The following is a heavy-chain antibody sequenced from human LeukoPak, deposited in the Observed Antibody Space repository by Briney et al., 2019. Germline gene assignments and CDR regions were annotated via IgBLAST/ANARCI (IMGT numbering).Heavy chain of an antibody. Sequence: GGSLRLSCAASGFTLSGSAIHWVRQASGKGLEWVGHIRGETNTYATALAASVRGRFTISRDDSKNMAYLQMNSLKTEDTAVYYCSRLGDCSGTNCYEAYYFAMDVWGQGTTVTVSS. CDR1: GFTLSGSA. CDR3: SRLGDCSGTNCYEAYYFAMDV. J-gene: IGHJ6*02. V-gene: IGHV3-73*01. CDR2: IRGETNTYAT. D-gene: IGHD2-2*01.